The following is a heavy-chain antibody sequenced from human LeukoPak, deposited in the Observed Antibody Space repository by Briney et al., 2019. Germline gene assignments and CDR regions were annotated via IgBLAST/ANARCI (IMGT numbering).Heavy chain of an antibody. J-gene: IGHJ4*02. D-gene: IGHD2/OR15-2a*01. CDR1: GGSISSYY. CDR2: DIGTI. V-gene: IGHV4-59*08. CDR3: AGHHPRNTVDF. Sequence: AETLSLTCTVWGGSISSYYGSWIRQPPGKGLEWTAYDIGTINYTPSLKSRVTISLDTSKNQFSLKLSSVPAADTAVYYCAGHHPRNTVDFWGQGTLVTVSS.